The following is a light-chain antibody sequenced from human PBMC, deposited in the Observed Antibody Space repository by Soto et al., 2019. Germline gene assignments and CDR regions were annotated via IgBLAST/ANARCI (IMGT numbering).Light chain of an antibody. CDR2: AAS. V-gene: IGKV1-9*01. Sequence: DTPLTQSPSVLSASVGDRVTITCRASQGISNYLAWYQQRPGKAPKLLIYAASTLQTGVPSRFSGSGSGTEFTLTISSLQPEDFATYHCQQLTSYPRSTFGQGTRLEIK. CDR1: QGISNY. J-gene: IGKJ5*01. CDR3: QQLTSYPRST.